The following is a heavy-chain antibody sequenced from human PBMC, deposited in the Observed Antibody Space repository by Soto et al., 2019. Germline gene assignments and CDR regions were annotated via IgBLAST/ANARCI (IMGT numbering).Heavy chain of an antibody. CDR2: ISAYNGNT. CDR3: ARDIYYGSGSYYSGPRDAFDI. CDR1: GYTFTSYG. V-gene: IGHV1-18*01. D-gene: IGHD3-10*01. J-gene: IGHJ3*02. Sequence: ASVKVSCKASGYTFTSYGISWVRQAPGQGLEWMGWISAYNGNTNYAQKLQGRVTMTTDTSTSTAYMELRSLRSDDTAVYYCARDIYYGSGSYYSGPRDAFDIWGQGTMVTVSS.